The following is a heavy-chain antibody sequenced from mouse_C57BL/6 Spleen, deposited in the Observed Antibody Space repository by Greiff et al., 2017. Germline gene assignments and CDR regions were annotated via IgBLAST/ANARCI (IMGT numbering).Heavy chain of an antibody. CDR3: ARGPDDYGSSLEFAY. V-gene: IGHV1-26*01. D-gene: IGHD1-1*01. Sequence: VQLQQSGPELVKPGASVKISCKASGYTFTDYYMNWVKQSHGKSLEWIGDINPNNGGTSYNQKFKGKATLTVDKSSSTAYMELRSLTSENSAVYYCARGPDDYGSSLEFAYWGQGTLVTVSA. J-gene: IGHJ3*01. CDR1: GYTFTDYY. CDR2: INPNNGGT.